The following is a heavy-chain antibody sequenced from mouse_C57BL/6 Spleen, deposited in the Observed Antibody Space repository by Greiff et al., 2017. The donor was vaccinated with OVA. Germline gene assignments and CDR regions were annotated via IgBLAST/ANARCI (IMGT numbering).Heavy chain of an antibody. Sequence: EVKLVESGGGLVKPGGSLKLSCAASGFTFSSYAMSWVRQTPEKRLEWVATISDGGSYTYYPDNVKGRFTISRDNAKNNLYLQMSHLKSEDTAMYYCARGRGGDSSGYAFFDYWGQGTTLTVSS. J-gene: IGHJ2*01. CDR1: GFTFSSYA. CDR2: ISDGGSYT. V-gene: IGHV5-4*03. D-gene: IGHD3-2*02. CDR3: ARGRGGDSSGYAFFDY.